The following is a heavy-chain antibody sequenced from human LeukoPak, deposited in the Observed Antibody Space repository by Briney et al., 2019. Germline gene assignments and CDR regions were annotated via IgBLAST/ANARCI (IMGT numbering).Heavy chain of an antibody. Sequence: PGGSLRLSCAASGFTVSSNYMSWVRQAPGKGLEWVSVIYSGGSTYYADSVKGRFTISRDNSKNTLYLQMNSLRAEDTAVYYCARDRPDCSNTSCYDGYYYYYGMDVWGKGTTVTVSS. J-gene: IGHJ6*04. CDR2: IYSGGST. CDR1: GFTVSSNY. D-gene: IGHD2-2*01. V-gene: IGHV3-53*01. CDR3: ARDRPDCSNTSCYDGYYYYYGMDV.